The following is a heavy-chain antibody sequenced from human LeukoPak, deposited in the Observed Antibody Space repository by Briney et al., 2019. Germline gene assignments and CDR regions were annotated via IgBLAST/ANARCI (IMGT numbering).Heavy chain of an antibody. CDR3: ARDPYRDAPDYFDY. D-gene: IGHD1-14*01. V-gene: IGHV3-30-3*01. CDR2: ISDDGTFT. Sequence: GGSLRLSCAASGFTFSRYAMHWVRQAPGKGLGWVAVISDDGTFTLYGDSVRGRFTVSRDSSKNTLSLQMNSLRPEDTAVYYCARDPYRDAPDYFDYWGQGTLVTVSS. J-gene: IGHJ4*02. CDR1: GFTFSRYA.